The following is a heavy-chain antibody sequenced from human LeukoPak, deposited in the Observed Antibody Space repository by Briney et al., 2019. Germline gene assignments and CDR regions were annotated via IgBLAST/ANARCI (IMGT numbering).Heavy chain of an antibody. Sequence: SETLSLTCTVSGGSISSYYWSWIRQPPGKELEWIGYIYHSGSTNYNPSLKSRVTISVDTSKNQFSLKLSSVTAADTAVYYCARLSQSNNHSFHYYFDYWGQGTLVTVSS. CDR2: IYHSGST. CDR3: ARLSQSNNHSFHYYFDY. D-gene: IGHD1-14*01. CDR1: GGSISSYY. J-gene: IGHJ4*02. V-gene: IGHV4-59*08.